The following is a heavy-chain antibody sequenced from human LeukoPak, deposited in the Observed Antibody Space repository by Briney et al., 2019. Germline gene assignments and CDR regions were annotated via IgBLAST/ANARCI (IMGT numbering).Heavy chain of an antibody. J-gene: IGHJ4*02. V-gene: IGHV3-7*01. CDR1: GFTFSRYA. CDR3: ASQSYGWLEY. D-gene: IGHD3-16*01. CDR2: VKQDGSEK. Sequence: GGSLRLSCAASGFTFSRYAMSWVRQAPGKGLEWVANVKQDGSEKFYVDSVKGRFTISRDNAKNSLYLQMNSLRAEDTAVYYCASQSYGWLEYWGQGTLVTVSS.